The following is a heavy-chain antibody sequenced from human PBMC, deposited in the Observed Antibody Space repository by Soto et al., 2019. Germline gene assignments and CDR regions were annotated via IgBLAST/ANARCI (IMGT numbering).Heavy chain of an antibody. CDR3: GRVVEGATRHTDPDS. V-gene: IGHV4-39*01. CDR2: VYHNGGA. CDR1: GVSIHNSHSF. Sequence: TLSLTCTVSGVSIHNSHSFWSWIRQPPGKGLQFIASVYHNGGAHYNSSLKSRVTISVDTANNQVSLRMRSLTAADTAFYYCGRVVEGATRHTDPDSWGQGILVTVSS. J-gene: IGHJ5*01. D-gene: IGHD2-21*01.